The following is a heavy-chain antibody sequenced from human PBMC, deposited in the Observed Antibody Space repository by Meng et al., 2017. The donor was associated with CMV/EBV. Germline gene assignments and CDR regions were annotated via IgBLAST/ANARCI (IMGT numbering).Heavy chain of an antibody. J-gene: IGHJ6*02. CDR3: ARSFRFGHSSPTGYYYYGMDV. D-gene: IGHD6-13*01. CDR2: IYPGDSDT. V-gene: IGHV5-51*01. Sequence: GESLKISCKGSGYSFTSYWIGWVRQLPGKGLEWVWIIYPGDSDTRYSPSFQGQVTISADKSISTAYLQWSSLKAADTAMYYCARSFRFGHSSPTGYYYYGMDVWGQGTTVTVSS. CDR1: GYSFTSYW.